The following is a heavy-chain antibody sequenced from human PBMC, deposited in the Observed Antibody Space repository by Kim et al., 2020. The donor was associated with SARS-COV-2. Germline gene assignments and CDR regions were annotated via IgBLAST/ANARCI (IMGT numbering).Heavy chain of an antibody. V-gene: IGHV3-74*01. Sequence: GGSLRLSCVASGFTFSSYWMYWARQAPGKGLVWVSRINSDGSTTDYADSVKGRFTISRDNAKNTLYLQINSLRAEDTAVYYCARDVPGVEPIDYWGQGTLVTVSS. D-gene: IGHD2-2*01. CDR3: ARDVPGVEPIDY. J-gene: IGHJ4*02. CDR2: INSDGSTT. CDR1: GFTFSSYW.